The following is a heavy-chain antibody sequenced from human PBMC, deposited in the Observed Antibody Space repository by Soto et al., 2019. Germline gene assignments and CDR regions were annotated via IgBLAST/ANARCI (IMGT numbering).Heavy chain of an antibody. V-gene: IGHV3-30-3*01. CDR2: ISYDGSNQ. Sequence: GGSLRLSCAASGFTLSSYVMHWVRQAPGKGLEWVAVISYDGSNQYYADSVKGRFTISRDNSKNTLYLQMNSLRAEDTAVYFCARDGPRITVFSYFDSLGQGTVLTVSS. CDR1: GFTLSSYV. J-gene: IGHJ4*02. D-gene: IGHD3-3*01. CDR3: ARDGPRITVFSYFDS.